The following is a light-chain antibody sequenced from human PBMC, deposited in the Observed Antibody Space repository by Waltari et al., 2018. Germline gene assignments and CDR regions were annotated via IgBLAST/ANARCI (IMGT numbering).Light chain of an antibody. CDR2: ATS. V-gene: IGKV1-39*01. CDR1: QSISGY. Sequence: CRASQSISGYFNWYHQQQGKAPNVLIYATSSLQSGVPSRFSGSGSGTDFTLTISSLQPEDFATYYCQQSYRTPPLTFGGGTKVEIK. J-gene: IGKJ4*01. CDR3: QQSYRTPPLT.